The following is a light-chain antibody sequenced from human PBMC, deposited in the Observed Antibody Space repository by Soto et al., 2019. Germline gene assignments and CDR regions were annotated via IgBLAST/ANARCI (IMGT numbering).Light chain of an antibody. CDR2: SNN. CDR3: AAWDDSLNGHVV. Sequence: QSVLTQPPSASGTPGQRVTISCSGSSSNIGSNTVNWYQQLPGTAPKLLIYSNNQRPSGVPDRFSGSKSGTSASLAISGLQSEDEADYYCAAWDDSLNGHVVLGGGPKLTVL. J-gene: IGLJ2*01. CDR1: SSNIGSNT. V-gene: IGLV1-44*01.